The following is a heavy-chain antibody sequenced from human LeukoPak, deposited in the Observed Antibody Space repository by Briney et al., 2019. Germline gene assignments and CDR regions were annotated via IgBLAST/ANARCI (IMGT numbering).Heavy chain of an antibody. V-gene: IGHV3-30*02. CDR3: AKGTGYYDSSGSPY. D-gene: IGHD3-22*01. Sequence: GGSLRLSCAASGFTFSSYGMHWVRQAPGKGLEWVAFIWYDGSKKYYPESVKGRFTISRDNSKNTLYLQMNSLRAEDTAVYYCAKGTGYYDSSGSPYWGQGTLVTVSS. J-gene: IGHJ4*02. CDR1: GFTFSSYG. CDR2: IWYDGSKK.